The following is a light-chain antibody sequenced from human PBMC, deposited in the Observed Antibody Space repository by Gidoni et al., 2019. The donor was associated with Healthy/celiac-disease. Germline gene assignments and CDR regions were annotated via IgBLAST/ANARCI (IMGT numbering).Light chain of an antibody. J-gene: IGLJ1*01. Sequence: QSSLTQPAPVSGSPGQSLTISCPGTSSDGGSHNLVSWYQQHPGKAPKLMIYEGSKRPSGVSNRFSGSKSGNTASLTISGLQAEDEADYYCCSYAGSSTYVFGTGTKVTVL. CDR3: CSYAGSSTYV. CDR2: EGS. V-gene: IGLV2-23*01. CDR1: SSDGGSHNL.